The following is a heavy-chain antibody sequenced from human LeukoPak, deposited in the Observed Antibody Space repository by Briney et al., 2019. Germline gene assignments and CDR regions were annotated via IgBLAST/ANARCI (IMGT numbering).Heavy chain of an antibody. CDR3: ARGRMNSGSFLPLDY. CDR1: GGSISSYY. Sequence: PSETLSLTCTVSGGSISSYYWSWIRQPPGKGLEWIGYIYYIGTTYYNPSLKSRVTISVDTSKNQFSLKLSSVTAADTAVYYCARGRMNSGSFLPLDYWGQGTLVTVSS. J-gene: IGHJ4*02. CDR2: IYYIGTT. V-gene: IGHV4-30-4*08. D-gene: IGHD3-22*01.